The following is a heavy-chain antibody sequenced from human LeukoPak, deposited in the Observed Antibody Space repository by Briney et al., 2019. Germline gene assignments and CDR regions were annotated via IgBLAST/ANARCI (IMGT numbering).Heavy chain of an antibody. CDR3: ARDSSSWTVFYFDD. J-gene: IGHJ4*02. D-gene: IGHD6-13*01. Sequence: GGSLRLSCAASGFTFNDAWMNWVRQAPGTGLEWVGRIKSKTDGGTTDYAAPVKGRFTISRDNSKNTVYLQMNSLRAEDTAIYYCARDSSSWTVFYFDDWGQGTLVTVSS. CDR1: GFTFNDAW. V-gene: IGHV3-15*01. CDR2: IKSKTDGGTT.